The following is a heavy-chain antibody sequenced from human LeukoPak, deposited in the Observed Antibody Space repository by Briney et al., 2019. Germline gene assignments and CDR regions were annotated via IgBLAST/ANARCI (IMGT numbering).Heavy chain of an antibody. J-gene: IGHJ3*02. V-gene: IGHV4-59*01. D-gene: IGHD3-22*01. CDR3: ARARNYYDSSGFYYEGDAFDI. Sequence: SETLSLTCTVSGGSISSYHWSWIRQPPGKGLESIGYIYSSGSTHYNPSLKSRVTISVDTSKNQFSLKLSSVTAADTAVYHCARARNYYDSSGFYYEGDAFDIWGQGTMVTVSS. CDR1: GGSISSYH. CDR2: IYSSGST.